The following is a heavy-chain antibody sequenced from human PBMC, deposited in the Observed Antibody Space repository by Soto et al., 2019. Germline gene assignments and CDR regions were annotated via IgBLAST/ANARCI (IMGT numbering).Heavy chain of an antibody. Sequence: HLGGSLRLSCAASGFTVSSNYMSWVRQAPGKGLEWVSVIYSGGSTYYADSVKGRFTISRDNSKNTLYLQMNSLRAEDTAVYYCASLDYSSGWFWGQGTLVTVSS. J-gene: IGHJ4*02. V-gene: IGHV3-53*01. CDR2: IYSGGST. CDR1: GFTVSSNY. CDR3: ASLDYSSGWF. D-gene: IGHD6-19*01.